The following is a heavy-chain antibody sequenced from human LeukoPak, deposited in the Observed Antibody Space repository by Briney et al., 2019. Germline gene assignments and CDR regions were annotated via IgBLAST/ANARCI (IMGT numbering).Heavy chain of an antibody. CDR2: ISYDGSNK. CDR1: GFTFSSYG. V-gene: IGHV3-30*19. CDR3: ARDYSGYENYYYYYGMDV. D-gene: IGHD5-12*01. Sequence: PGRSLRLSCAASGFTFSSYGMHWVRQAPGKGLEWVAVISYDGSNKYYADSVKGRFTISRDNSKNTLYLQMNSLRAEDTAVYYCARDYSGYENYYYYYGMDVWGQGTTVTVSS. J-gene: IGHJ6*02.